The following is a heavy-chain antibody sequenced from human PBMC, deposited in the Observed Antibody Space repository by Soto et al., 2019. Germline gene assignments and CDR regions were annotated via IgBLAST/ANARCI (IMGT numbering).Heavy chain of an antibody. CDR3: AKGSVLRFLEWLLPFDY. CDR1: GFTFSSYA. Sequence: GGSLRLSCAASGFTFSSYAMSWVRQAPGKGLEWVSAISGSGGSTYYADSVKGRFTISRDNSKNTLYLQMNSLRAEDTAVYYCAKGSVLRFLEWLLPFDYWGQGTLVTVSS. V-gene: IGHV3-23*01. D-gene: IGHD3-3*01. J-gene: IGHJ4*02. CDR2: ISGSGGST.